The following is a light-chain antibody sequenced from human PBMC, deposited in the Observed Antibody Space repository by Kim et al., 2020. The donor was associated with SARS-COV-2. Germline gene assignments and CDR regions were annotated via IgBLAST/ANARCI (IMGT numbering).Light chain of an antibody. CDR2: KTS. Sequence: DIQMTQSPSTLSASVGDRVTITCRASQSFSSWLAWYQQKPGKVPKLLIYKTSILESGVPSRFSGSGSGTEFTLTISNLQPDDFATYYCQQYNSFPITFGRGTRLEIK. J-gene: IGKJ5*01. CDR1: QSFSSW. CDR3: QQYNSFPIT. V-gene: IGKV1-5*03.